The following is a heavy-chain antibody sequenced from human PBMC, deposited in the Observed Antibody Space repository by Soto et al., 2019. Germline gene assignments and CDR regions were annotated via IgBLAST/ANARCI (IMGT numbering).Heavy chain of an antibody. CDR2: IIPILGIA. CDR1: GGTFSSYT. V-gene: IGHV1-69*02. CDR3: ARWDCSGGSCYSGY. D-gene: IGHD2-15*01. Sequence: QVQLVQSGAEVKKPGSSVKVSCKASGGTFSSYTISWVRQAPGQGLEWMGRIIPILGIANYAQKFQGRVTIAADKSTRTAYMELSSLRSEDTAVYYCARWDCSGGSCYSGYWGQGTLVTVSS. J-gene: IGHJ4*02.